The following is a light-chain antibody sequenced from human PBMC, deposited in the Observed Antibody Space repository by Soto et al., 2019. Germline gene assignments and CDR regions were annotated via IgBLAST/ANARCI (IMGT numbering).Light chain of an antibody. CDR2: AAS. CDR3: QKSYSTIMYT. Sequence: DIQMTQSPSSLSASVGDRVTITCRASQSISSYLNWYQQKPGKAPKLLIYAASSLQSGVPSRFSGSGSGTEFTLTISSLQPEDFATYYCQKSYSTIMYTFGKETKLEIK. J-gene: IGKJ2*01. V-gene: IGKV1-39*01. CDR1: QSISSY.